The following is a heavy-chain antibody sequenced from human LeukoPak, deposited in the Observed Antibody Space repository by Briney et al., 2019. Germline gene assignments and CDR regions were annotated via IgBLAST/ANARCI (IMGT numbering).Heavy chain of an antibody. V-gene: IGHV3-11*01. CDR1: GFTFSDYY. J-gene: IGHJ5*02. D-gene: IGHD6-19*01. CDR2: ISSSGSTI. CDR3: AREGYSSGDNWFDP. Sequence: PGGSLRLSCAASGFTFSDYYMSWIRQAPGKGLEWVSYISSSGSTIYYADSVKGRFTISRDNVENSLYLQMNSLRAEDTAVYYCAREGYSSGDNWFDPWGQGTLVTVSS.